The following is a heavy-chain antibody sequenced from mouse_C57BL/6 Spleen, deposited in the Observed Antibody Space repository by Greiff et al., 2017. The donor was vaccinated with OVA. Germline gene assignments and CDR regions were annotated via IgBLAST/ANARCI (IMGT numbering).Heavy chain of an antibody. J-gene: IGHJ3*01. CDR1: GYTFTDYN. CDR2: INPNNGGT. D-gene: IGHD3-3*01. CDR3: ARSLGLGDWFAY. Sequence: EVQLQPSGPELVKPGASVKIPCKASGYTFTDYNMDWVKQSHGKSLEWIGDINPNNGGTIYNQKFKGKATLTVDKSSSTSYMELHSLTSEDTAVYYCARSLGLGDWFAYWGQGTLVTVSA. V-gene: IGHV1-18*01.